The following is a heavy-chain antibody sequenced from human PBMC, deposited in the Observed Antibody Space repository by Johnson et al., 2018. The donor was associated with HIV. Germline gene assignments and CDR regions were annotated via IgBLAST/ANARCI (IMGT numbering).Heavy chain of an antibody. J-gene: IGHJ3*02. CDR2: ISWTSGSI. CDR3: TTMSALWFGDIHVFGDGFDI. Sequence: VQLVESGGGLVQPGRSLRLSCAASGFTFHDYAMHWVRQAPGKGLEWVSGISWTSGSIGYADSVKGRFTISRDNAKNSLYLQMNSLRAEDTAMYYCTTMSALWFGDIHVFGDGFDIWGQGTMVTVSS. CDR1: GFTFHDYA. D-gene: IGHD3-10*01. V-gene: IGHV3-9*01.